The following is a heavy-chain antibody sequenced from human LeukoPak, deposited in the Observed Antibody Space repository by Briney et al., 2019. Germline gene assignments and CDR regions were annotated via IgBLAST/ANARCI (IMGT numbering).Heavy chain of an antibody. CDR3: ARDSGDAFDI. J-gene: IGHJ3*02. CDR2: ISGSGGST. CDR1: GFTFDNYA. D-gene: IGHD3-10*01. V-gene: IGHV3-23*01. Sequence: GGSLRLXCAASGFTFDNYAMSWVRQAPGKGLEWVSGISGSGGSTYYADSVKGRFTISRDNAKNSLYLQMNSLRAEDTALYYCARDSGDAFDIWGQGTMVTVSS.